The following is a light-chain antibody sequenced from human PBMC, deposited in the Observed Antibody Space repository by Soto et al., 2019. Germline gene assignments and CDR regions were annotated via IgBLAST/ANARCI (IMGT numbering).Light chain of an antibody. CDR3: QQSYSTPSTT. J-gene: IGKJ5*01. CDR1: QTISSW. CDR2: AAS. V-gene: IGKV1-39*01. Sequence: DIQITQSPSTLSGSVGDRVTITCRASQTISSWLAWYQQKPGKAPKLLIYAASSLQSGVPSRFSGSGSGTDFTLTISSLQPEDFATYYCQQSYSTPSTTFGQGTRLEIK.